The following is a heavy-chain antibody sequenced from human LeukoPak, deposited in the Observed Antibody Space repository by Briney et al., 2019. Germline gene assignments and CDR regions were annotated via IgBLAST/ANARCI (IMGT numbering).Heavy chain of an antibody. CDR3: ARGTTYGFDP. V-gene: IGHV4-34*01. D-gene: IGHD1-14*01. CDR1: GGSFSGYY. Sequence: SETLSLTCAVYGGSFSGYYWSWIRQPPGKGLEWIGEINHSGSTNYNPSLKSRVTISVDTPKNQFSLKLSSVTAADTAVYYCARGTTYGFDPWGQGTLVTVSS. J-gene: IGHJ5*02. CDR2: INHSGST.